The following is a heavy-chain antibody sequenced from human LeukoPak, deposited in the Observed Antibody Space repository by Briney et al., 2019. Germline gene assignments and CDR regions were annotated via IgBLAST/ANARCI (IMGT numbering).Heavy chain of an antibody. CDR2: INHSGST. Sequence: SETLSLTCAVYGGSFSGYYWSWIRQPPGKGLEWIGEINHSGSTSYNPSLKSRVTISVDTSKNQFSLKLSSVTAADTAVYYCARGHGVRPLWVYWGQGTLVTVSS. J-gene: IGHJ4*02. D-gene: IGHD5-18*01. V-gene: IGHV4-34*01. CDR3: ARGHGVRPLWVY. CDR1: GGSFSGYY.